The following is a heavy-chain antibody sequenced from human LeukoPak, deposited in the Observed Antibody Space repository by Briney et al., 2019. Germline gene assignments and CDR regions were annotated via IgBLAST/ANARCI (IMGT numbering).Heavy chain of an antibody. CDR3: ARTVGATNSVRFDP. CDR2: IYTSGST. J-gene: IGHJ5*02. V-gene: IGHV4-61*02. D-gene: IGHD1-26*01. CDR1: GGSISSGSYY. Sequence: PSETLSLTCTVSGGSISSGSYYWSWIRQPAGKGLEWIGRIYTSGSTNYNPSLKSRVTMSVDTSKNQFSLKLTSVTATDTAVYYCARTVGATNSVRFDPWGQGTLVTVSS.